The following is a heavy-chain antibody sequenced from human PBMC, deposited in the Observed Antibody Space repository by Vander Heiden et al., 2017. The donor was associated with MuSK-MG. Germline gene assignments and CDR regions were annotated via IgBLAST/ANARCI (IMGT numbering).Heavy chain of an antibody. CDR2: IYTSGST. D-gene: IGHD3-9*01. J-gene: IGHJ4*02. V-gene: IGHV4-61*02. CDR3: ARGNYDILSSFDY. Sequence: QVQLQESGPGLVQPSQTLSLTCTVSGGSISSGSYYWSWIRQPAGKGLEWIGRIYTSGSTNYNPSLKSRVTMSVDTSKNQFSLKLSSVTAADTAVYYCARGNYDILSSFDYWGQGTLVTVSS. CDR1: GGSISSGSYY.